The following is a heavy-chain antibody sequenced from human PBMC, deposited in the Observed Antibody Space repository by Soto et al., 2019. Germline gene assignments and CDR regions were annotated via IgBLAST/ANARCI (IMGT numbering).Heavy chain of an antibody. V-gene: IGHV3-74*01. CDR2: INSDGSST. J-gene: IGHJ4*02. CDR3: ARSYYDFWSGYYTGTYYFDY. D-gene: IGHD3-3*01. CDR1: GFTFSSYW. Sequence: EVQLVESGGGLVQPGGSLRLSCAASGFTFSSYWMHWVRQAPGKGLVWVSRINSDGSSTSYADSVKGRFTISRDNAKNTLYLQMNSLRAEDTAVYYCARSYYDFWSGYYTGTYYFDYWGQGTLVTVS.